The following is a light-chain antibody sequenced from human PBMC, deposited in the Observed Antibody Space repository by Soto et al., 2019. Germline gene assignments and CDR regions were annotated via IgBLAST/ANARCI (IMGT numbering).Light chain of an antibody. Sequence: EVVVRQSPATLSVSPGDSATLSCSASQGIGYTLAWYQHKPGQTPRLLIYDTSTRATGVPTRFSGSRSGAELTLTINSLQSEDFAVYYCQHYNNWTINFGGGTKV. J-gene: IGKJ4*01. CDR2: DTS. CDR3: QHYNNWTIN. V-gene: IGKV3-15*01. CDR1: QGIGYT.